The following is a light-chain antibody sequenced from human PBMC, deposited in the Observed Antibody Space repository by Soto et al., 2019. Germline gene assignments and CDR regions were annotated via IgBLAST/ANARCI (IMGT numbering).Light chain of an antibody. CDR1: QSVNSW. CDR3: QQYSRDST. J-gene: IGKJ1*01. CDR2: RAS. V-gene: IGKV1-5*03. Sequence: DIQMTQSPSTLSASVGDRVTITCRASQSVNSWLAWYQQKPGKAPKLLIYRASSLENGVPSRFGGRASGTEFIFTLRSLQPDDSATYDCQQYSRDSTFGQGTKVEIK.